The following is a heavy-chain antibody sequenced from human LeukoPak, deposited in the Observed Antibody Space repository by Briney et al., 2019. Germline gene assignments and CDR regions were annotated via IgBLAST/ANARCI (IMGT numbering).Heavy chain of an antibody. J-gene: IGHJ4*02. D-gene: IGHD3-22*01. CDR2: IWYDGSNK. V-gene: IGHV3-33*01. CDR1: GFTFSSYG. CDR3: ARESPYYYDSSGYSWNY. Sequence: GGSLRLSCAASGFTFSSYGMHWVRQAPGKGLEWVAVIWYDGSNKYYVDSVKGRFTISRDNAKNSLYLQMNSLRAEDTAVYYCARESPYYYDSSGYSWNYWGQGTLVTVSS.